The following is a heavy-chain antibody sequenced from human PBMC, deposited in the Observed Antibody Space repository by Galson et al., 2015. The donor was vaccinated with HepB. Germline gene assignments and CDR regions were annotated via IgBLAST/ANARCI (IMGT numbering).Heavy chain of an antibody. D-gene: IGHD3-22*01. CDR1: GYSFTSYW. V-gene: IGHV5-51*03. J-gene: IGHJ4*02. Sequence: QSGAEVKKPGESLKISCNGSGYSFTSYWIGWVRQMPGKGLEWMGIIYPGDSDTRYSPSFQGQVTISADKSISTAYLQWSSLKASDTAMYYCARLLEDYYDSSGYYSFDYWGQGTLVTVSS. CDR2: IYPGDSDT. CDR3: ARLLEDYYDSSGYYSFDY.